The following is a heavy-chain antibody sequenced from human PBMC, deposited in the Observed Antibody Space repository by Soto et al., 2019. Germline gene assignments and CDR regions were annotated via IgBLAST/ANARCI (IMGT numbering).Heavy chain of an antibody. J-gene: IGHJ6*02. D-gene: IGHD4-17*01. CDR3: ARELRSGEDYYGMDV. CDR2: IYYSGST. CDR1: GGSISSGDYY. V-gene: IGHV4-31*03. Sequence: QVQLQESGPGLVKPSQTLSLTCTVSGGSISSGDYYWSWIRQHPGKGLEWIGYIYYSGSTHYNPSLKSRVTISVDTSKNQFSLKLSSVTAADTAVYYCARELRSGEDYYGMDVWGQGTTVTVSS.